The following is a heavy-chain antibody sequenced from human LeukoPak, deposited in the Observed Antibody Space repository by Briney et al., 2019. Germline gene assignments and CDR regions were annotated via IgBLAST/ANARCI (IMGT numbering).Heavy chain of an antibody. Sequence: PGGSLRLSCAASGFTFSDYYMSWIRQAPGKGLEWVSYISSSGSTIYYADSVKGRFTISRDNAKNSLYLQMNSLRAEDTAVYYCARHLEITMVRGVINPNKMAIGLFDYWGQGTLVTVSS. CDR1: GFTFSDYY. V-gene: IGHV3-11*01. J-gene: IGHJ4*02. D-gene: IGHD3-10*01. CDR3: ARHLEITMVRGVINPNKMAIGLFDY. CDR2: ISSSGSTI.